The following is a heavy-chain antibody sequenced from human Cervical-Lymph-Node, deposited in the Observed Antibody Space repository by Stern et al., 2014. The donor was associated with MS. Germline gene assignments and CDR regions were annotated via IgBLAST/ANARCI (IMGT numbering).Heavy chain of an antibody. CDR2: NNPSGGST. D-gene: IGHD4-17*01. CDR3: ARDAHGDSFDY. J-gene: IGHJ4*02. V-gene: IGHV1-46*02. Sequence: QVHLVQSGAEVKKPGASVKVSCEASGYTFNRYYIHWVRQAPGQGLEWMGMNNPSGGSTNYAQKFQGRVIMTRDTSTSTVYMDLNSLRSDDTATYYCARDAHGDSFDYWGQGTLVTVSS. CDR1: GYTFNRYY.